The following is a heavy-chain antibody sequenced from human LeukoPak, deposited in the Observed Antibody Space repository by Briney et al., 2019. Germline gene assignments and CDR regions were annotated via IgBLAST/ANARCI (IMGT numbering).Heavy chain of an antibody. J-gene: IGHJ4*02. V-gene: IGHV4-34*01. Sequence: PSETLSLTCAVYGGSFSGYYWSWIRQPPGKGLEWIGEINHSGSTNYNPSLKSRVTISVDTSKNQFSLKLSSVTAADTAVYYCATRGGYDFWSGYIGRPYYFDYWGQGTLVAVSS. CDR3: ATRGGYDFWSGYIGRPYYFDY. CDR2: INHSGST. CDR1: GGSFSGYY. D-gene: IGHD3-3*01.